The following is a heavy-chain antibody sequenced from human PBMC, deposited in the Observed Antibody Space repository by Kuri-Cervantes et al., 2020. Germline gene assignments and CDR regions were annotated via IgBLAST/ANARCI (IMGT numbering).Heavy chain of an antibody. CDR3: ARVATIPSVSEYYFDY. CDR2: IYYSGST. J-gene: IGHJ4*02. Sequence: SETLSLTCTVSGGSISDSNYNWAWIRQPPGKGLEWIGSIYYSGSTYYNPSLRSRVTISVDTSKNQFSLKLSSVTAADTAVYYCARVATIPSVSEYYFDYWGQGTLVTVSS. CDR1: GGSISDSNYN. D-gene: IGHD5-12*01. V-gene: IGHV4-39*07.